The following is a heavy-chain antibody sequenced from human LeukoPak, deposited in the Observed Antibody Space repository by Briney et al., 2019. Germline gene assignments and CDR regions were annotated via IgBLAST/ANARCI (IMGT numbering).Heavy chain of an antibody. D-gene: IGHD6-19*01. CDR3: AKGSGRISSYYYYYMDV. CDR1: GFIFSSYG. V-gene: IGHV3-30*02. CDR2: IRYDGSNT. Sequence: PGGSLRLSCAASGFIFSSYGMHWVRQAPGKGLEWVAFIRYDGSNTYYADSGKGRFTISRDNSKNTLYLQMNSLRAEDTAVYYCAKGSGRISSYYYYYMDVWGKGTTVTVSS. J-gene: IGHJ6*03.